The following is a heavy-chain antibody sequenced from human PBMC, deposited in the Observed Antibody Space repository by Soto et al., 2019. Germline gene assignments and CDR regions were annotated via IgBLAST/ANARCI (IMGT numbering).Heavy chain of an antibody. CDR1: GFSLSTSGVG. CDR2: LYWDDDK. D-gene: IGHD7-27*01. CDR3: ARTSVNWGSRGLVDY. J-gene: IGHJ4*02. V-gene: IGHV2-5*02. Sequence: QITLKESGPTLVKPTQTLTLTCTFSGFSLSTSGVGVGWIRQPPGKALEWLAFLYWDDDKRYSPSLKNKLTINKGASKTQVLLTMTNKDPVETATYYCARTSVNWGSRGLVDYWGQGTLVTVAS.